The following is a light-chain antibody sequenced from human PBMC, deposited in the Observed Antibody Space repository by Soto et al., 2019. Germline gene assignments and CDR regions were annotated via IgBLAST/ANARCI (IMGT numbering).Light chain of an antibody. J-gene: IGLJ2*01. CDR3: APWDDSLNGVV. CDR1: SSNIGSNT. V-gene: IGLV1-44*01. Sequence: QSVLTQPPSASGTPGQRVTISCSGSSSNIGSNTVNWYQQLPGTAPKLLIYSNNQRPSGVPDRFSGSKSGTSASLAISGLHSDDEADYYCAPWDDSLNGVVFGGGTKVTVL. CDR2: SNN.